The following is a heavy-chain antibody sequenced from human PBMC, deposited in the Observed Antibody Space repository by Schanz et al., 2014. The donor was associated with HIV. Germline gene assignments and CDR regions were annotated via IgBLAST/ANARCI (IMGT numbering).Heavy chain of an antibody. Sequence: QVQLVQSGAEVKKPGASVRVSCKTSGYIFTSNGISWVRQAPGQGLEWMGWISPSNGNTNYAQKFQGRVTMTTDTSTTTASMELRSLRSDDTAVYFCARSNYDILRARAYYYYYGMDVWGQGTTVTVSS. D-gene: IGHD3-9*01. CDR3: ARSNYDILRARAYYYYYGMDV. J-gene: IGHJ6*02. V-gene: IGHV1-18*01. CDR1: GYIFTSNG. CDR2: ISPSNGNT.